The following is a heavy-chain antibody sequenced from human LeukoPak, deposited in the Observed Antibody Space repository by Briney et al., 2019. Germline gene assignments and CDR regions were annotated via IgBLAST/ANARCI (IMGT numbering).Heavy chain of an antibody. CDR3: ARGPYLTTVDY. Sequence: SVKVSCKASGGNFSSYAISWVRQAPGQGLEWMGRIIPIFGTANYAQKFQGRVTITTDESTSTAYMELSSLRSEDTAVYYCARGPYLTTVDYWGQGTLVTVSS. V-gene: IGHV1-69*05. CDR1: GGNFSSYA. D-gene: IGHD4-11*01. J-gene: IGHJ4*02. CDR2: IIPIFGTA.